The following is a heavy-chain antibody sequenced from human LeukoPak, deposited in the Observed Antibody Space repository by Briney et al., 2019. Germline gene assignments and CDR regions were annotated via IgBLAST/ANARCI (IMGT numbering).Heavy chain of an antibody. CDR1: GGTFSSYA. CDR2: IIPIFGTA. D-gene: IGHD6-25*01. Sequence: ASVKVSCKASGGTFSSYAISWVRQAPGQGLEWMGGIIPIFGTANYAQKFQGIVTITADESTSTAYMELSSLRSEDTAVYYCARDLFGDSSGDNWFDPWGQGTLVTVSS. V-gene: IGHV1-69*13. J-gene: IGHJ5*02. CDR3: ARDLFGDSSGDNWFDP.